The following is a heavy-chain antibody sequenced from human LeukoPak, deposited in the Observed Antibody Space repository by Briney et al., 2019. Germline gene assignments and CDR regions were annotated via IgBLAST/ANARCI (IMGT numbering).Heavy chain of an antibody. CDR1: GFTFSSYA. Sequence: PGGSLRLSCAASGFTFSSYAMSWVRQAPGKGLEWVSAISGSGGSTYYADSVKGRFTISRDNSKNTLYLQMNSLRAEDTAVYYCAKDHGRITMIVVASRVFDYWGQGTLVTVSS. CDR3: AKDHGRITMIVVASRVFDY. V-gene: IGHV3-23*01. J-gene: IGHJ4*02. CDR2: ISGSGGST. D-gene: IGHD3-22*01.